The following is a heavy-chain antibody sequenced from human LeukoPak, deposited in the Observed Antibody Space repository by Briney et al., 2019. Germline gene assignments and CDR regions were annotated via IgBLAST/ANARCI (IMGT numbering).Heavy chain of an antibody. V-gene: IGHV5-10-1*01. J-gene: IGHJ3*02. CDR3: ARHQLPDSSRDAFDI. Sequence: GESLKISCKGSGYSFTSYWISWVRQIPGKGLEWMGRIDPSDSYTNYSPSFQGHVTISADKSISTAYLQWSSLKALDTAMYYCARHQLPDSSRDAFDIWGQGTMVTVSS. CDR2: IDPSDSYT. D-gene: IGHD1-7*01. CDR1: GYSFTSYW.